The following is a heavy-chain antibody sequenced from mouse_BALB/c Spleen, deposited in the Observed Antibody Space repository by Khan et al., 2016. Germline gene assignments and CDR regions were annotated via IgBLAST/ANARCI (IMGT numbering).Heavy chain of an antibody. CDR1: GYTFTNYG. J-gene: IGHJ2*01. Sequence: QVQLQQSGPELKKPGETVKISCKASGYTFTNYGMNWVKQAPGKGLKWMGWINTNTGEPTYAEEFKGRFAFSLETSASTAYLQINNLKNEDTATYFCARYGTTYYFDYWAKAPLSQSPQ. D-gene: IGHD2-1*01. CDR3: ARYGTTYYFDY. V-gene: IGHV9-3*02. CDR2: INTNTGEP.